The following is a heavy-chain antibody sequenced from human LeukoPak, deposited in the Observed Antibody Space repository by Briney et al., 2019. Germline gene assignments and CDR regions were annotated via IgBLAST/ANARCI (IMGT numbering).Heavy chain of an antibody. D-gene: IGHD6-13*01. Sequence: GGSLRLSCAASGFTFSSYAMHWVRQAPGKGLEWVAVISYDGSNKYYADSVKGRFTISRDNSKNTLYLQMNSLRAEDTAVYYRARVGSSLTDSYYGMDVWGQGTTVTVSS. CDR3: ARVGSSLTDSYYGMDV. CDR1: GFTFSSYA. V-gene: IGHV3-30*04. J-gene: IGHJ6*02. CDR2: ISYDGSNK.